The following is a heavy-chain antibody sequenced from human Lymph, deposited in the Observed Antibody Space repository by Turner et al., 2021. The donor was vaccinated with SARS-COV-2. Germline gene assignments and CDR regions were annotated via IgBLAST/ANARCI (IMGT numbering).Heavy chain of an antibody. CDR1: GYTFTSYD. J-gene: IGHJ6*02. Sequence: QVLLVQSGAEVTKPGASVKVSCMAPGYTFTSYDINWVRQATGEGLEWMGWMNPNSGNTGYAQKFQGRVTMTRNTSISTAYMELSSLRSEDTAVYYCARGRYSGGGMDVWGQGTTVTVSS. CDR2: MNPNSGNT. CDR3: ARGRYSGGGMDV. V-gene: IGHV1-8*02. D-gene: IGHD1-26*01.